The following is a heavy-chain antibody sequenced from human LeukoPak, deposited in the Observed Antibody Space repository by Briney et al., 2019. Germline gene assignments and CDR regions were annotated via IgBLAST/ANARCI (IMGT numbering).Heavy chain of an antibody. J-gene: IGHJ4*02. CDR1: GGSITSSSYY. CDR2: IYYGGST. CDR3: ARRGDTAMVTGYFDY. D-gene: IGHD5-18*01. Sequence: PSETLSLTCTVSGGSITSSSYYWGWIRQPPGKGLEWIASIYYGGSTYYNPSLKRRVTISIDTSKNQFSLKLSSVTAADTAVYYCARRGDTAMVTGYFDYWGQGTLVTVSS. V-gene: IGHV4-39*01.